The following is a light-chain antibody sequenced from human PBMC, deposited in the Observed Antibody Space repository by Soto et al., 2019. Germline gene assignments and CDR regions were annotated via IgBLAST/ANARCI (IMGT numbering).Light chain of an antibody. V-gene: IGKV1-27*01. CDR3: QKYNSAPWT. Sequence: DIQMTQSPSSLSASVGDRITVTCRASQGISNYLAWYQQKPGKVPKLLIYSASTLQSGVPSRFSGSGSGTDFTLTISSLQPEDVATYYCQKYNSAPWTFGQGTKVEIK. J-gene: IGKJ1*01. CDR1: QGISNY. CDR2: SAS.